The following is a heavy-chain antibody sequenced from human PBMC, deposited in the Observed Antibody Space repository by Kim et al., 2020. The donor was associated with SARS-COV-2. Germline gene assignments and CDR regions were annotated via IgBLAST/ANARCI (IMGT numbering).Heavy chain of an antibody. CDR2: IYYSGTT. D-gene: IGHD3-10*01. CDR3: ARTAELGGSGSWGFDY. J-gene: IGHJ4*01. CDR1: GYSISSNYW. V-gene: IGHV4-28*01. Sequence: SETLSLTCAVSGYSISSNYWWWWSRQPPGGGVEWIGSIYYSGTTYYKPSLKSRATMSVDTTKNQYSLQRTPVTAVETAVYCWARTAELGGSGSWGFDYWGHGSPVTVSS.